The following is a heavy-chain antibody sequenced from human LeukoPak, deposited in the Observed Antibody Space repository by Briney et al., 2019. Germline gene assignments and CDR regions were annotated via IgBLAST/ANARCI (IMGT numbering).Heavy chain of an antibody. CDR2: ISAYNDNT. J-gene: IGHJ4*02. D-gene: IGHD1-26*01. Sequence: ASVKVSCKASGYTFTNYDISWVRQAPGQGLEWMGWISAYNDNTNYAQKLQGRVTMTTDTSTSTAYMELRSLRSDGTAVYYCAREHSGSYSQPLDYFDYWGQGTLVTVSS. V-gene: IGHV1-18*01. CDR1: GYTFTNYD. CDR3: AREHSGSYSQPLDYFDY.